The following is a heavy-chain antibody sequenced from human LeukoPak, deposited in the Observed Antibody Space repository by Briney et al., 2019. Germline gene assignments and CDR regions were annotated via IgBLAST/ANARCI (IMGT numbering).Heavy chain of an antibody. V-gene: IGHV4-61*02. J-gene: IGHJ4*02. CDR3: ARYSGSLGFDY. CDR1: GGSISSGSYY. Sequence: SETLSLTCTVSGGSISSGSYYWSWIRQPAGKGLEWIGRIYTSGSTNYNPSLKSRVTISVDTSKNQFSLKLSSVTAADTAVYYCARYSGSLGFDYWGQGTLVTVSS. D-gene: IGHD1-26*01. CDR2: IYTSGST.